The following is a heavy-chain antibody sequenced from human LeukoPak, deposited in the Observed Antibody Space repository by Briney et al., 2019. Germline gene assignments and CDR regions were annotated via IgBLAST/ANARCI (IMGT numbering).Heavy chain of an antibody. V-gene: IGHV3-30*04. CDR1: GFTFTGHS. Sequence: GGSLRLSCVASGFTFTGHSMHWVRQAPGKGLEWVAVVADDEKTIFYADSLKGRFTVSRDNSKNTVYLQMNSLRAEDTAVYYCARDLRSGVFDPWGQGTLVTVSS. CDR3: ARDLRSGVFDP. J-gene: IGHJ5*02. CDR2: VADDEKTI. D-gene: IGHD3-10*01.